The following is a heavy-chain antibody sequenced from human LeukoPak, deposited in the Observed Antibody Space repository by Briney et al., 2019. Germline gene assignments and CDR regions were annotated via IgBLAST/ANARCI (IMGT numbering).Heavy chain of an antibody. V-gene: IGHV1-46*01. Sequence: ASVKVSCKASGYTFTSYYIHWVRQAPGQGLDWMGIINPCGGSTTYAQKFQGRVTMTRGTSTSTVYMDLSSLRSEDTAVYYCARRLRPDYYYYYMDVWGKGTTVTVSS. D-gene: IGHD5-12*01. CDR2: INPCGGST. J-gene: IGHJ6*03. CDR1: GYTFTSYY. CDR3: ARRLRPDYYYYYMDV.